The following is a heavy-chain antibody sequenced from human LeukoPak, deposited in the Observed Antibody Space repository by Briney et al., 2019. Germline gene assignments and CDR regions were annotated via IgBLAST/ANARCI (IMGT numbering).Heavy chain of an antibody. CDR2: MNPNSGNT. J-gene: IGHJ6*03. CDR3: ARVASNTSRITIFGVVISELYYYYYMDV. CDR1: GYTFTSYD. V-gene: IGHV1-8*01. D-gene: IGHD3-3*01. Sequence: ASVKVSCKASGYTFTSYDINWVRQATGQGLEWMGWMNPNSGNTGYAQKFQGRVTMTRNTSISTAYMELSSLRSEDTAVYYCARVASNTSRITIFGVVISELYYYYYMDVWGKGTTVTVSS.